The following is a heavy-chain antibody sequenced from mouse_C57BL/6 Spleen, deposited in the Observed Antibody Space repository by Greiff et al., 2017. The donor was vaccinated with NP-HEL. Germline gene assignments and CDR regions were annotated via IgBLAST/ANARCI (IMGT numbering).Heavy chain of an antibody. D-gene: IGHD1-1*01. CDR3: ARVGRATTVYAMDY. J-gene: IGHJ4*01. Sequence: QVQLQQSGAELVKPGASVKISCKASGYAFSSYWMNWVKQRPGKGLEWIGQIYPGDGDTNYNGKFKGKATLTADKSSSTAYMQLSSLTSEDSAVYFCARVGRATTVYAMDYWGQGTSVTVSS. CDR2: IYPGDGDT. V-gene: IGHV1-80*01. CDR1: GYAFSSYW.